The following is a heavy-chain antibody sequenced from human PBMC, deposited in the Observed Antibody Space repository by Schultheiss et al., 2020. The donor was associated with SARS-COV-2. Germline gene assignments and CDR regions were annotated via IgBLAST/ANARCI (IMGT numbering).Heavy chain of an antibody. CDR1: GFTFSSYA. D-gene: IGHD2-15*01. J-gene: IGHJ5*02. V-gene: IGHV3-23*01. CDR3: VRDRSWWTPYNCFDL. CDR2: ISGSGSTI. Sequence: GGSLRLSCAASGFTFSSYAMSWVRQAPGKGLEWVSAISGSGSTIYYADSVKGRFTISRDNAKNSLYLQMHSLRAEDTAVYYCVRDRSWWTPYNCFDLWGRGTLVTVSS.